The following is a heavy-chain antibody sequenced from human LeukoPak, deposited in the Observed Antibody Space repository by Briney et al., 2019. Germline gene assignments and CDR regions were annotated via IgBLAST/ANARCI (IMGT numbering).Heavy chain of an antibody. D-gene: IGHD3-10*01. CDR3: VRVDYGSGSYYKSFDY. CDR1: GFTFSTYE. J-gene: IGHJ4*02. V-gene: IGHV3-48*03. CDR2: ISSGSTI. Sequence: GRSRRLSCAASGFTFSTYEMNWVRQAPGNGLEWVSYISSGSTIYYADSVQGRFTISRDNAKSSLYLQMNSLRAEDTAVYYCVRVDYGSGSYYKSFDYWGQGTLVTVSS.